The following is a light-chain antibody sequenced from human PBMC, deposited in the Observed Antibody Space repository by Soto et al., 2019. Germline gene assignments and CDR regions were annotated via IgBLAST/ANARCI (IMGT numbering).Light chain of an antibody. CDR3: QNYGNTPPSVT. CDR1: QSLSSSY. Sequence: EIVLTQSPGTLSLSPGEIATLSCRASQSLSSSYLVWYQQRPGQAPRLLIYGASSRATGIPDRFSGSGSGTDFTLTSHRLEPEDFAVYYWQNYGNTPPSVTFGPGTTVDIK. CDR2: GAS. J-gene: IGKJ3*01. V-gene: IGKV3-20*01.